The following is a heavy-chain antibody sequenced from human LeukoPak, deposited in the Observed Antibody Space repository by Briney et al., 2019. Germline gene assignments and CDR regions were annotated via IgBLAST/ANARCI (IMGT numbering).Heavy chain of an antibody. Sequence: ASVKVSCKVSGYTLTELSMHWVRQAPGKGLEWMGGFDPEDGETIYAQKFQGRVTMIEDTSTDTAYMELSSLRSEDTAVYYCATDPLGGSYGLWGRGTLVTVSS. D-gene: IGHD1-26*01. CDR2: FDPEDGET. CDR1: GYTLTELS. CDR3: ATDPLGGSYGL. J-gene: IGHJ2*01. V-gene: IGHV1-24*01.